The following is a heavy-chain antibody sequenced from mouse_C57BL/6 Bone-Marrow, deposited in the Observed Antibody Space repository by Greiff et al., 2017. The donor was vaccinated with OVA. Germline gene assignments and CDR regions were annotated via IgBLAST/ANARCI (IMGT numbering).Heavy chain of an antibody. CDR3: ARCSTTVVATDYAMDY. J-gene: IGHJ4*01. V-gene: IGHV1-82*01. Sequence: QVQLQQSGPELVKPGASVKISCKASGYAFSSSWMNWVKQRPGKGLEWIGRIYPGDGDTNYNGKFKGKATLTADKSSSTAYMQLSSLTYEDSAVYYCARCSTTVVATDYAMDYWGQGTSVTVSS. CDR2: IYPGDGDT. D-gene: IGHD1-1*01. CDR1: GYAFSSSW.